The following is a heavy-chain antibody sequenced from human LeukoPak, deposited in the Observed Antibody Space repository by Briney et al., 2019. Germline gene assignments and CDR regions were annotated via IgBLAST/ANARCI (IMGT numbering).Heavy chain of an antibody. Sequence: GGSLRLSCAASGFTFSSYSMNWVRQAPGKGLEWVSFISSTSSYIYYADSVKGRFTISRDNAKNSLYLQMNSLRAEDTAVYYCARWWGGDYGLDVWGQGTTVTVSS. V-gene: IGHV3-21*01. CDR1: GFTFSSYS. J-gene: IGHJ6*02. CDR2: ISSTSSYI. D-gene: IGHD2-15*01. CDR3: ARWWGGDYGLDV.